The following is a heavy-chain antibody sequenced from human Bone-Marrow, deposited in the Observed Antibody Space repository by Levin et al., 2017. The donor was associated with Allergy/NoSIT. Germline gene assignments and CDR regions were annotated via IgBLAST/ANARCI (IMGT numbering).Heavy chain of an antibody. J-gene: IGHJ6*02. V-gene: IGHV3-30*18. D-gene: IGHD6-13*01. CDR2: ISYDGSNK. Sequence: GGSLRLSCAASGFTFSSYGMHWVRQAPGKGLEWVAVISYDGSNKYYADSVKGRFTISRDNSKNTLYLQMNSLRAEDTAVYYCAKSSRYSSSWYDVVTYDYYGMDVWGQGTTVTVSS. CDR1: GFTFSSYG. CDR3: AKSSRYSSSWYDVVTYDYYGMDV.